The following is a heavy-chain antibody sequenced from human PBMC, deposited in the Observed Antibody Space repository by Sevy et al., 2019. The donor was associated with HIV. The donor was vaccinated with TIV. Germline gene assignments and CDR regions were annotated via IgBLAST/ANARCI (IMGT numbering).Heavy chain of an antibody. CDR3: TTDSKERGLSALLDY. CDR1: GFTFSNAW. Sequence: GGSLRLSCAASGFTFSNAWMSWVRQAPGKGLEWVGRIKSKTDGGTTDYTEPGKGKFTITRANAKNTLYLQMNSLKTKDAAIYYCTTDSKERGLSALLDYWGQGTLVTVSS. D-gene: IGHD1-1*01. J-gene: IGHJ4*02. V-gene: IGHV3-15*01. CDR2: IKSKTDGGTT.